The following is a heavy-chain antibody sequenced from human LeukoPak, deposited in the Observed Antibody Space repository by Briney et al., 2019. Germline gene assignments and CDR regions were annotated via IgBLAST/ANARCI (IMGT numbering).Heavy chain of an antibody. CDR1: GFTFSSYA. CDR2: ISYDGSNK. V-gene: IGHV3-30-3*01. D-gene: IGHD5-12*01. CDR3: ATAHSTQWIAGNDY. Sequence: GGSLRLSCAASGFTFSSYAMHWVRQAPGKGLEWVAVISYDGSNKYYADSVKGRFTISRDNSKNTLYLQMNSLRAEDTAVYYCATAHSTQWIAGNDYWGQGTLVTVSS. J-gene: IGHJ4*02.